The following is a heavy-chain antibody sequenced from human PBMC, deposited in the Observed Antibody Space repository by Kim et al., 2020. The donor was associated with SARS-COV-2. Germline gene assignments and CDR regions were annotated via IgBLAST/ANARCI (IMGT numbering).Heavy chain of an antibody. CDR3: AKDRLYGSGSDYNAPYYYDGIDV. V-gene: IGHV3-30*18. D-gene: IGHD3-10*01. CDR2: ISYDGSNK. Sequence: GGSLRLSCAASGFTFSSYGMHWVRQAPGKGLEWVAVISYDGSNKYYADSVKGRFTISRDNSKNTLYLQMNSLRAEDTAVYYCAKDRLYGSGSDYNAPYYYDGIDVWGPGTTVTVSS. CDR1: GFTFSSYG. J-gene: IGHJ6*02.